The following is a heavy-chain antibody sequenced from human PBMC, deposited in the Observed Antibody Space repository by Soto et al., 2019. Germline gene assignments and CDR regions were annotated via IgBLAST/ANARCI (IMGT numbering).Heavy chain of an antibody. D-gene: IGHD3-16*01. J-gene: IGHJ2*01. CDR3: AKIWEMGATRYFDL. Sequence: EVQLLESGGNLVQPGGSLRLSCAASGFTISSYAMHWVRQAPGKGLEWVSSISGRDGSTNYAASVKGRFTISRDNSKNTLYLQMNSLRAEDTAVYYCAKIWEMGATRYFDLWGRGTLVTVSS. CDR1: GFTISSYA. CDR2: ISGRDGST. V-gene: IGHV3-23*01.